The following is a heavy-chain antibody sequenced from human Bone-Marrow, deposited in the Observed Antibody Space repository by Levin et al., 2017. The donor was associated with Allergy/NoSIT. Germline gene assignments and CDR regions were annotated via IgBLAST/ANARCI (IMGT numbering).Heavy chain of an antibody. CDR1: GGSFRGSY. Sequence: SQTLSLPCAVYGGSFRGSYWSWIRQPPGKGLEWIGEINHSGSTNYNPSLKSRVTISVDTSKNQFSLKLSSVTAADTAVYYCASQKQQLGYEGFDYWGQGTLVTVSS. CDR3: ASQKQQLGYEGFDY. CDR2: INHSGST. J-gene: IGHJ4*02. D-gene: IGHD6-13*01. V-gene: IGHV4-34*01.